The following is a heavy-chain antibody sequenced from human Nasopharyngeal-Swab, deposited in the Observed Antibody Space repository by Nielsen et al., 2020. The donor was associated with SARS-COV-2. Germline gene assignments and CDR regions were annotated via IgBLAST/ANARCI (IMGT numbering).Heavy chain of an antibody. D-gene: IGHD4-17*01. CDR3: ASHDYGVNGEYYYMDV. J-gene: IGHJ6*03. CDR2: INHSGST. Sequence: PGKGLEWIGEINHSGSTNYNPSLKSRVTISVDTSKNQFSLKLSSVTAADTAVYYCASHDYGVNGEYYYMDVWGKGTTVTVSS. V-gene: IGHV4-34*01.